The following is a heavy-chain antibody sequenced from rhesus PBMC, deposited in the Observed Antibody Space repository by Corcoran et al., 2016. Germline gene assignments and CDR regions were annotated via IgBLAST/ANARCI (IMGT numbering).Heavy chain of an antibody. J-gene: IGHJ5-1*01. CDR3: VRGTHYNRFDV. CDR2: IGGNSRRT. Sequence: QVLLQESGPGLVAPSDTLSLTCAVSGASISGHYWNWIRQSPGKGLEWIAYIGGNSRRTTSNPSLKIRVTISTATSKNQFSLRLTSVTAADTAMYFCVRGTHYNRFDVWGAGLLVTVSS. D-gene: IGHD3S6*01. CDR1: GASISGHY. V-gene: IGHV4-165*02.